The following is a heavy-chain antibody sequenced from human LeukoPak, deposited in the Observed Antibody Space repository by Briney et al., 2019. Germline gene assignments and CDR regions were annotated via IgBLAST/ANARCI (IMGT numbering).Heavy chain of an antibody. CDR2: IYNSGST. CDR1: GGSISSYY. CDR3: ARDKGPYWYFDL. V-gene: IGHV4-59*01. Sequence: PSETLSLTCTVYGGSISSYYWNWIRQPPGKGLEWSGNIYNSGSTNHNPSLKSRATISVDTSKNQISLKLTSVTAADAAAYYCARDKGPYWYFDLWGRGTLVTVSS. J-gene: IGHJ2*01.